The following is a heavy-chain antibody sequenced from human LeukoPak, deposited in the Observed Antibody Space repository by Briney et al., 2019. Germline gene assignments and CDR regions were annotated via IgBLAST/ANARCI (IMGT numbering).Heavy chain of an antibody. V-gene: IGHV3-9*01. CDR3: AKDSGDSSGPPSFDY. CDR1: GFTFDDYA. Sequence: GGSLRLSCAASGFTFDDYAMHWVRQAPGKGPEWVSGISWNSGSIGYADSVKGRFTISRDNAKNSLYLQMNSLRAEDTALYYCAKDSGDSSGPPSFDYWGQGTLVTVSS. CDR2: ISWNSGSI. D-gene: IGHD6-19*01. J-gene: IGHJ4*02.